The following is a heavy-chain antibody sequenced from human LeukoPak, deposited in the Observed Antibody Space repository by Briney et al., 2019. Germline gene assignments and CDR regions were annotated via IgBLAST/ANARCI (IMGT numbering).Heavy chain of an antibody. CDR3: ARGPRNDP. J-gene: IGHJ5*02. CDR1: GYPFTTWG. D-gene: IGHD1-14*01. V-gene: IGHV1-8*01. Sequence: ASVKVSCKTSGYPFTTWGINWVRQAAGQGLEWMGWVHPNSGNTAYAQKFQGRVTMTRDTSISTAYMELSGLRFDDTAVYFCARGPRNDPWGQGTLVTVSS. CDR2: VHPNSGNT.